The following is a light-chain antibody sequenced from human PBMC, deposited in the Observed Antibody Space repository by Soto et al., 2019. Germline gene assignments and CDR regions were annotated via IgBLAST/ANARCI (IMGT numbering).Light chain of an antibody. J-gene: IGKJ5*01. CDR1: QGISSY. Sequence: DIKLTQSPSFLSASLGDRVTITCRASQGISSYLAWYQQKPGNVPKLLIYAASTLQSGVPSRFSGSGFGTQFTLTISSLQPEDFATYYCQQVNSYPITFGQGTRLEI. V-gene: IGKV1-9*01. CDR2: AAS. CDR3: QQVNSYPIT.